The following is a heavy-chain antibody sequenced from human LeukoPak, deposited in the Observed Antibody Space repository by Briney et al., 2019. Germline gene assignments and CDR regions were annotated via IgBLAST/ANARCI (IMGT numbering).Heavy chain of an antibody. CDR3: TRPYCSGGSCYPAEYFQH. Sequence: GGSLRLSCTASGFTFGDYAMSWFRQAPGKGLEWVGFIRSKAYGGTTQYAASVKGRFTISRDDSKSIAYLQMNSLKTEDTAVYYCTRPYCSGGSCYPAEYFQHWGQGTLVTVSS. CDR2: IRSKAYGGTT. D-gene: IGHD2-15*01. V-gene: IGHV3-49*03. CDR1: GFTFGDYA. J-gene: IGHJ1*01.